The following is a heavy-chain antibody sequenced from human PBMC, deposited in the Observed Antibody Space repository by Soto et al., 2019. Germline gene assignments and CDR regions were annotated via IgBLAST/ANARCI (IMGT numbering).Heavy chain of an antibody. D-gene: IGHD3-16*01. V-gene: IGHV4-31*03. CDR3: ARDPLRRGPPYDSFYGMDV. J-gene: IGHJ6*02. CDR2: IYYSGST. Sequence: RSLTCTVSGGSISSGGYYWSWIRQHPGKGLEWIGYIYYSGSTYYNPSLKSRVTISVDTSKNQFSLKLSSVTAADTAVYYCARDPLRRGPPYDSFYGMDVWGQGTTVTVSS. CDR1: GGSISSGGYY.